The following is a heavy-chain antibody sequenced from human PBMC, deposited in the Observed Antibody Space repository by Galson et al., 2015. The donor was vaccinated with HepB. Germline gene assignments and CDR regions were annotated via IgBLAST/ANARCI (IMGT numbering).Heavy chain of an antibody. CDR1: GFTFSSYW. CDR2: IKQDGSEK. Sequence: SLRLSCAASGFTFSSYWMSWVRQAPGKGLEWVANIKQDGSEKYYVDSVKGRFTISRDNAKNSLYLQMNSLRAEDTAVYYCARDRRPLAAAGMGGYWGQGTLVTVSS. V-gene: IGHV3-7*03. CDR3: ARDRRPLAAAGMGGY. D-gene: IGHD6-13*01. J-gene: IGHJ4*02.